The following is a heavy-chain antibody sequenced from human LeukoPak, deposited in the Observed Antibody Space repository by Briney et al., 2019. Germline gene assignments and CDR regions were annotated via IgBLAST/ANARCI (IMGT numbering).Heavy chain of an antibody. CDR2: INPSGGST. V-gene: IGHV1-46*01. J-gene: IGHJ4*02. D-gene: IGHD5-18*01. Sequence: ASVKVSCKASGYTFTSYYMHWVRQAPGQGLEWMGIINPSGGSTSYAQKFQGRVTMTRDTSTSTVYMELSSLRSDDTAVYYCAREDTAMVYFDYWGQGTLVTASS. CDR3: AREDTAMVYFDY. CDR1: GYTFTSYY.